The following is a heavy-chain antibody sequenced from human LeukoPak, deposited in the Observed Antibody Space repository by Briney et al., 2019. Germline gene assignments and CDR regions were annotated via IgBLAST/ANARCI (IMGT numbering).Heavy chain of an antibody. Sequence: GGSLRLSCLASGFTFSSYAMHWVRQAPGKGLEYVSVINSNGDSTYYADSVKGRFTISRDNSKNTLYLQMSSLRAEDTAVYYCSSGHYYYYGMDVWGQGTTVTVSS. V-gene: IGHV3-64D*09. CDR3: SSGHYYYYGMDV. J-gene: IGHJ6*02. D-gene: IGHD6-19*01. CDR2: INSNGDST. CDR1: GFTFSSYA.